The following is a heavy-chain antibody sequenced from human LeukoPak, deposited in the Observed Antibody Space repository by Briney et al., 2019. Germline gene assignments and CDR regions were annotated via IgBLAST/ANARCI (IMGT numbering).Heavy chain of an antibody. V-gene: IGHV3-23*01. J-gene: IGHJ4*02. CDR2: IGSDGGGI. D-gene: IGHD6-19*01. Sequence: GGSLRLSCAASGFSFNNYAMTWVRQALGKGLEWVSVIGSDGGGIQYADSVKGRFSISRDNSKNTLYLQMNSLRTEDTAVYYCAKVKEQWLVRGDFDYWGQGTLVTVSS. CDR1: GFSFNNYA. CDR3: AKVKEQWLVRGDFDY.